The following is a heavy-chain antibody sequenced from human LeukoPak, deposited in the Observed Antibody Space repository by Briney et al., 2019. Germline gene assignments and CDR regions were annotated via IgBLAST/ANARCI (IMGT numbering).Heavy chain of an antibody. D-gene: IGHD3-16*01. CDR1: GFGFSSYS. V-gene: IGHV3-21*04. CDR3: ARVRSSGGVLDY. CDR2: ISDYI. Sequence: PGGSLRLSCAASGFGFSSYSMNWVRQAPGKGLEWLSSISDYIYDADSLKGRFSISRDNAKNSLYLQMNSLRADDTAVYYCARVRSSGGVLDYWGQGTLVTVSS. J-gene: IGHJ4*02.